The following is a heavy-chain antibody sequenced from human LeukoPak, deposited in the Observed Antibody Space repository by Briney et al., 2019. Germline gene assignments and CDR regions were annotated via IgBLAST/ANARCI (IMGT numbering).Heavy chain of an antibody. J-gene: IGHJ5*02. V-gene: IGHV4-34*01. D-gene: IGHD1-7*01. Sequence: PSETLSLTCAVYGGSFSGYYWSWIRQTPGKRLEWIGEINHSGLTNYNPSLKSRVTISVDTSKNQFSLKVSSVTAADTAVYYCARIDWNSAGWLDPWGQGTLVTVSS. CDR2: INHSGLT. CDR1: GGSFSGYY. CDR3: ARIDWNSAGWLDP.